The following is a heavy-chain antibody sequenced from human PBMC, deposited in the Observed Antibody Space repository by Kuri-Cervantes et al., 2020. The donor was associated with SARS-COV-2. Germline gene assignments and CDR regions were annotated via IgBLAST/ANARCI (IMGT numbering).Heavy chain of an antibody. CDR1: GGSISSYY. J-gene: IGHJ4*02. CDR3: ARGAVVRGPKYYFDY. CDR2: IYTSGST. Sequence: ESLKISCTVSGGSISSYYWSWIRQPAGKGLEWVGRIYTSGSTNYNPSLKSGVTMSVDTYKSQFSRKLSAVTAADTAVYYCARGAVVRGPKYYFDYWGQGTLVTVSS. D-gene: IGHD3-10*01. V-gene: IGHV4-4*07.